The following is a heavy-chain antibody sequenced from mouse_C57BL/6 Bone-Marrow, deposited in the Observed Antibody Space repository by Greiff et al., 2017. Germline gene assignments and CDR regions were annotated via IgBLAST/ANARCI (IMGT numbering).Heavy chain of an antibody. CDR2: IHPSDSDT. CDR3: AMEGIYYDYEQLVPYAMDD. V-gene: IGHV1-74*01. J-gene: IGHJ4*01. Sequence: QVQLQQPGAELVKPGASVKVSCKASGYTFTSYWMHWVKQRPGQGLEWIGRIHPSDSDTNYNQKFKGKATLTVDKSSSTAYMQLSSLTSEDSAVYYCAMEGIYYDYEQLVPYAMDDWGQGTSVTVSS. CDR1: GYTFTSYW. D-gene: IGHD2-4*01.